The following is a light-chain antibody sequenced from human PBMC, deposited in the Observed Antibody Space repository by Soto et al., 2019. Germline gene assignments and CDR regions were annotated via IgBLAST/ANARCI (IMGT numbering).Light chain of an antibody. V-gene: IGKV3D-15*01. CDR3: QQSYSTPPT. CDR2: SAS. Sequence: EIVLTQSPATLSVSPGERATLSCRASQSVSSNLAWYQQKPGQAPRLLINSASLKPAGIPDRFSGSGSATDFTLTISSLQPEDFATYYCQQSYSTPPTFGQGTKVDI. J-gene: IGKJ1*01. CDR1: QSVSSN.